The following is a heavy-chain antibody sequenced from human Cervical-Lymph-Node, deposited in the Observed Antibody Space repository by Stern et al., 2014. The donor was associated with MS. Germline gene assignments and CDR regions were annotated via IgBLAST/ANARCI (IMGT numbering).Heavy chain of an antibody. V-gene: IGHV1-3*01. CDR1: GYTFTGYT. Sequence: VQLVQSGAEVKKPGASVKVSCKASGYTFTGYTMHWVRQAPGQRLEWMGWINAANGNTKYSEKFLGRLTIANDASASTAYMELSSLSSEDTAIYYCARLRASGYSYGYGFDYWGQGTLVTVSS. CDR2: INAANGNT. D-gene: IGHD5-18*01. J-gene: IGHJ4*02. CDR3: ARLRASGYSYGYGFDY.